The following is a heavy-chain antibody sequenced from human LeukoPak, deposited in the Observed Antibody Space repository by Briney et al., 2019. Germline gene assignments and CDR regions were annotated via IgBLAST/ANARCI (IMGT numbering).Heavy chain of an antibody. D-gene: IGHD5/OR15-5a*01. J-gene: IGHJ3*02. V-gene: IGHV3-48*04. CDR2: ISISSSTI. CDR1: GFTFSSYS. Sequence: GGSLRLSCAASGFTFSSYSMNWVRQAPGKGLEWVSYISISSSTIYYTDSVKGRFTISRDNAKNSLYLQMNRLRVEDTAVYYCARMGDREVSTFAFDIWGQGTMVTVSS. CDR3: ARMGDREVSTFAFDI.